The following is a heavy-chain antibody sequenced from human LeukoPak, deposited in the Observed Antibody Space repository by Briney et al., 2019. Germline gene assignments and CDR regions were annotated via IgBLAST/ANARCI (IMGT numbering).Heavy chain of an antibody. CDR1: GFTFSSYW. CDR3: ARRIQGIAPYYFDY. Sequence: GGSLRLSCTASGFTFSSYWMHWVRQAQGKGLVWVSRINSDGGSTSYADSVKGRFTISRDNAKNTLYLQMNSLRAEDTAVYYCARRIQGIAPYYFDYSGQGTLVTVSS. CDR2: INSDGGST. V-gene: IGHV3-74*01. D-gene: IGHD6-13*01. J-gene: IGHJ4*02.